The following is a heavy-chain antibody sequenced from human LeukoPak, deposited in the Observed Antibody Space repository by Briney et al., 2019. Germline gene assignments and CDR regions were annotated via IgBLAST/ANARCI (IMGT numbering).Heavy chain of an antibody. CDR3: ARDLTSSSGYFDP. CDR1: GGSISSSSYY. J-gene: IGHJ5*02. Sequence: PSETLSLTCTVSGGSISSSSYYWGWIRQPPGKGLEWIGRIYYSGSTYYNPSLKSRVTISVDTSKNQFSLKLSSVTAADTAVYYCARDLTSSSGYFDPWGQGTLVTVSS. CDR2: IYYSGST. V-gene: IGHV4-39*07. D-gene: IGHD3-22*01.